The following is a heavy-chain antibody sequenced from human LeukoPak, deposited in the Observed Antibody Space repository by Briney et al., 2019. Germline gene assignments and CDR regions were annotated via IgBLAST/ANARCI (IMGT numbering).Heavy chain of an antibody. Sequence: ASVKVSRKASGYTFTGYYMHWVRQAPGQGLEWMGWINPNSGGTNYAQKFQGRVTMTRDTSISTAYMELSRLRSDDTAVYYCARAYGTKGAFDIWGQGTMVTVSS. D-gene: IGHD4-17*01. CDR3: ARAYGTKGAFDI. J-gene: IGHJ3*02. V-gene: IGHV1-2*02. CDR2: INPNSGGT. CDR1: GYTFTGYY.